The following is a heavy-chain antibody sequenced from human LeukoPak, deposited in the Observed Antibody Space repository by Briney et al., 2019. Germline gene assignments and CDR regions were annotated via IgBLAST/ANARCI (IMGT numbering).Heavy chain of an antibody. Sequence: GSLRLSCAASGFTFSDHYMDWVRQAPGKGLEWVGRTRNKANSYTTEYAASVKGRFTISRDDSKNSLYLQMNSLKTEDTAVYYCALTSRADYFDYWGQGTLVTVSS. D-gene: IGHD3-9*01. J-gene: IGHJ4*02. CDR3: ALTSRADYFDY. CDR1: GFTFSDHY. V-gene: IGHV3-72*01. CDR2: TRNKANSYTT.